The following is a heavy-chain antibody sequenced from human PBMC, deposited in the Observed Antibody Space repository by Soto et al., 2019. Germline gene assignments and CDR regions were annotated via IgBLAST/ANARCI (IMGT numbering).Heavy chain of an antibody. CDR1: GGSFSGYY. V-gene: IGHV4-34*01. Sequence: PSETLSLTCAVYGGSFSGYYWSWIRQPPGKGLEWIGEINHSGSTNYNPSLKSRVTISVDTSKNEFSLRLTSVTAADTAVYYCATDRSLAATGFAWFVSWGHGIRVTVSS. D-gene: IGHD2-15*01. CDR3: ATDRSLAATGFAWFVS. J-gene: IGHJ5*01. CDR2: INHSGST.